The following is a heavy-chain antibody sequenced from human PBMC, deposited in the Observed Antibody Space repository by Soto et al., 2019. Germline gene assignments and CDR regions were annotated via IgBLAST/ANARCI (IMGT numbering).Heavy chain of an antibody. CDR1: GFTFSTYW. V-gene: IGHV3-74*01. CDR3: ARGAFHNYYLDS. CDR2: IKGDGSST. J-gene: IGHJ4*02. Sequence: GGSLRLSCAASGFTFSTYWMHWVRQAPGEGLVWVSRIKGDGSSTSSADSMEGRFTISRDNAKNTVYLHMNSLRADDTAVYYWARGAFHNYYLDSWGQGTLVPVSS. D-gene: IGHD3-3*02.